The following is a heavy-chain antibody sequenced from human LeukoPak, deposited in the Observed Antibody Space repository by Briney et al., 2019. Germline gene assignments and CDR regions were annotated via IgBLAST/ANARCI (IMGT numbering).Heavy chain of an antibody. CDR3: ARRLSGATHDY. D-gene: IGHD1-26*01. CDR2: IYPGDSDT. CDR1: EYSFTSYR. J-gene: IGHJ4*02. V-gene: IGHV5-51*01. Sequence: GESLKISCKGSEYSFTSYRVAWVRQMPGKGLEWMGIIYPGDSDTRYSPSFQGQVTISADKSISTAYLHWNSLKASDTAMYYCARRLSGATHDYWGQGTLVTVSS.